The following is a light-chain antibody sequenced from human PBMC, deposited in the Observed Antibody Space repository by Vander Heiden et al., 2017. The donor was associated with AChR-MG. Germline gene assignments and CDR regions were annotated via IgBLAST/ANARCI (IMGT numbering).Light chain of an antibody. J-gene: IGKJ5*01. CDR2: DAS. Sequence: DIVLTQSPATLSLSPGERATLSCRASQSISNSLAWYQQKPGQAPRLLIYDASNRATGIPARFSGSGSGTDFTLTISSPEPEDFALYYCQQRSSYPVTFGQGTRLEIK. V-gene: IGKV3-11*01. CDR3: QQRSSYPVT. CDR1: QSISNS.